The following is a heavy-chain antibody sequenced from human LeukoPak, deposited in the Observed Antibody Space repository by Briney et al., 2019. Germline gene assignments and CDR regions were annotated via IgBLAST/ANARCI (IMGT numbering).Heavy chain of an antibody. CDR1: GGSFSDYY. CDR2: INPSGST. V-gene: IGHV4-34*01. J-gene: IGHJ5*02. D-gene: IGHD2-2*01. CDR3: ARDRIVVVPAARYNWFDP. Sequence: SETLSLTCAVYGGSFSDYYWSWIRQPPGKGLEWIGEINPSGSTYYNPSLKSRVTISVDTSKNQFSLKLSSVTAADTAVYYCARDRIVVVPAARYNWFDPWGQGTLVTVSS.